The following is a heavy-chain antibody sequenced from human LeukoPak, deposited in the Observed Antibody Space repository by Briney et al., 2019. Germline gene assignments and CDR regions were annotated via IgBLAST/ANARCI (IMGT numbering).Heavy chain of an antibody. CDR3: ARTYGSSGLGYFDL. CDR1: GGSISSYY. J-gene: IGHJ2*01. CDR2: IYYSGST. D-gene: IGHD6-13*01. V-gene: IGHV4-59*01. Sequence: PSETLSLTCTVSGGSISSYYWSWIRQPPGKGLEWIGYIYYSGSTNYSPSPKSRLTISVDTSKNQFSLKLSSVTAADTAVYYCARTYGSSGLGYFDLWGRGTLVTVSS.